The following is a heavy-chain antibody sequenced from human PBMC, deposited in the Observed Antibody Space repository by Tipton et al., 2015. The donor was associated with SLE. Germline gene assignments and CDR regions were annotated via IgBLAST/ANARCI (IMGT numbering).Heavy chain of an antibody. D-gene: IGHD3-9*01. CDR3: ASGILTGNAAFDV. V-gene: IGHV4-34*01. J-gene: IGHJ3*01. Sequence: LRLSCAVYGGSFSGYYWSWIRQPPGKGLEWIGEINHSGSTNYNPSLKSRVTISVDTSKNQFSLILRSVTAADTAVYYCASGILTGNAAFDVWGQGTMVPVSP. CDR1: GGSFSGYY. CDR2: INHSGST.